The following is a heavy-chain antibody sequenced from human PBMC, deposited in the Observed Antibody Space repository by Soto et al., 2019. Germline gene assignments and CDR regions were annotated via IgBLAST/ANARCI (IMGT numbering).Heavy chain of an antibody. D-gene: IGHD3-10*01. CDR1: GYIFTSYY. CDR3: SRVDPGETSPFDH. CDR2: INPFDGSR. V-gene: IGHV1-46*03. J-gene: IGHJ4*02. Sequence: GASVKVSCKASGYIFTSYYLHWVRQAPGQGLEWMGWINPFDGSRMFAQSFQGRVTFTRDTSTSTVYMKLSGLRSDDTAVYYCSRVDPGETSPFDHWGQGTLVTVSS.